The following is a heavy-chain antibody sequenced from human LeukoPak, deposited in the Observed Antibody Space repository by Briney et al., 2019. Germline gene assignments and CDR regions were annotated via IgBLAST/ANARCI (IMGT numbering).Heavy chain of an antibody. CDR1: AYTFTSYG. CDR2: ISAYNGNT. CDR3: AREGGYYYDSSGYSGSDY. D-gene: IGHD3-22*01. Sequence: GASVKVSCKASAYTFTSYGISWVRQAPGQGLEWMGWISAYNGNTNYAQKLQGRVTMTTDTSTSTAYMELRSLRSDDTAVYYCAREGGYYYDSSGYSGSDYRGQGTLVTVSS. J-gene: IGHJ4*02. V-gene: IGHV1-18*01.